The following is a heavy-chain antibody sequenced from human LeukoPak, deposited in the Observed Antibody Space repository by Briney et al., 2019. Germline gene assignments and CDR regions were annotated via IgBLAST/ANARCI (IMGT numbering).Heavy chain of an antibody. Sequence: GGSLRLSCAASGFIFNGYAMSWVRQAPGKGLERVSAISPTGAGTYYADSVKGLFTISRDNSKNTLYLQMNGLRAEDTAVYYCAKYTERAFDTWGQGTMVTVSS. V-gene: IGHV3-23*01. J-gene: IGHJ3*02. CDR3: AKYTERAFDT. CDR2: ISPTGAGT. CDR1: GFIFNGYA. D-gene: IGHD2-2*02.